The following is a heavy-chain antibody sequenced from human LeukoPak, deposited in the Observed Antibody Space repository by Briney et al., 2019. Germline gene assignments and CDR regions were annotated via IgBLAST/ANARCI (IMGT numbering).Heavy chain of an antibody. CDR3: AKDIRTSCYRLGYYYYGMDV. V-gene: IGHV3-30*18. Sequence: PGRSLRLSCAASGFTFSNYGMHWVRQAPGKGLEWVAVISYDGSNKYYADSVKGRFTISRDNSKNTLYLQMNSLRAEDTAVYYCAKDIRTSCYRLGYYYYGMDVWGQGTTVTVSS. CDR2: ISYDGSNK. CDR1: GFTFSNYG. D-gene: IGHD2-2*02. J-gene: IGHJ6*02.